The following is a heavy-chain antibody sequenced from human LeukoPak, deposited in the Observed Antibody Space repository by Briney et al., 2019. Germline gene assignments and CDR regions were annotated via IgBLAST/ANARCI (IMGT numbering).Heavy chain of an antibody. D-gene: IGHD6-19*01. J-gene: IGHJ4*02. V-gene: IGHV3-30*02. CDR1: GFIFSTYG. CDR3: GKHGSSSIY. Sequence: GGSLRLSCAASGFIFSTYGMHWVRQAPGKGLEWVAFIRSDGSDKSYAGSVQGRFIISRDNSKNTLYLQMNTLRAEDTAIYYCGKHGSSSIYWGQGTLVTVSS. CDR2: IRSDGSDK.